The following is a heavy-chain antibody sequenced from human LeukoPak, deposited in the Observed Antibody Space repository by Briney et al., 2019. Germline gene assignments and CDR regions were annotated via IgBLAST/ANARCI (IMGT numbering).Heavy chain of an antibody. J-gene: IGHJ4*02. Sequence: GGSLRLSCAASGFTFSSYAMSWVRQAPGKGLEWVSVISGSGGSTYYADSVKGRFTISRDNSKNTLYLQMNSLRAEDTAVYYCAKDSYYYDSSGYLISHYFDYWGQGTLVTVSS. CDR1: GFTFSSYA. D-gene: IGHD3-22*01. V-gene: IGHV3-23*01. CDR3: AKDSYYYDSSGYLISHYFDY. CDR2: ISGSGGST.